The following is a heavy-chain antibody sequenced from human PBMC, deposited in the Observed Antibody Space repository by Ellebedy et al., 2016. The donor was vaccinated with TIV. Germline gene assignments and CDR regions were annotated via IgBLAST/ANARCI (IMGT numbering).Heavy chain of an antibody. CDR2: INHSGST. V-gene: IGHV4-34*01. CDR1: GGSFSGYY. J-gene: IGHJ5*02. Sequence: SETLSLXXAVYGGSFSGYYWSWIRQPPGKGLEWIGEINHSGSTNYNPSLKSRVTISVDTSKNQFSLKLSSVTAADTAVYYCARDFEVSPYYGYAPWGQGTLVTVSS. D-gene: IGHD3-10*01. CDR3: ARDFEVSPYYGYAP.